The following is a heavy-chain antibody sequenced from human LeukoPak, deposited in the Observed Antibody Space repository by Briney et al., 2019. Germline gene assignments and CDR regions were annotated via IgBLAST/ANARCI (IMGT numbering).Heavy chain of an antibody. D-gene: IGHD3-22*01. Sequence: ASVKVSCKESGYTFTSYYMHWVRQAPGQGLEWMGIINPSGGSTSYAQKFQGRVTMTRDTSTSTVYMELSSLRSEDTAVYYCARDPNYYDGSGFTTHWYFDLWGRGTLVTVSS. CDR1: GYTFTSYY. V-gene: IGHV1-46*01. CDR3: ARDPNYYDGSGFTTHWYFDL. CDR2: INPSGGST. J-gene: IGHJ2*01.